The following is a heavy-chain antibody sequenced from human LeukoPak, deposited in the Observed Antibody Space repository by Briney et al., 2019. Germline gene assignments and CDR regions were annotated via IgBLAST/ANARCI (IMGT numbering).Heavy chain of an antibody. V-gene: IGHV4-34*01. CDR2: INHSGST. D-gene: IGHD3-22*01. CDR3: ARVSVGYYYDSSGYLDY. J-gene: IGHJ4*02. CDR1: GGSFSGYY. Sequence: SETLSLICAVYGGSFSGYYWSWIRQPPGKGLEWIGEINHSGSTNYNPSLKSRVTISVDTSKNQFSLKLSSVTAADTAVYYCARVSVGYYYDSSGYLDYWGQGTLVTVSS.